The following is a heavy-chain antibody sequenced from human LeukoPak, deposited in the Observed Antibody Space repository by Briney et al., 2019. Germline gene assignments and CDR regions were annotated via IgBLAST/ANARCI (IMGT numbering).Heavy chain of an antibody. Sequence: SQTLSLTCAISGDTVSNKRSTWNWIRQSPSRGLEWLGRTYYRSKWYNDYAVSVKSRITINPDTSKNQFSLQLNSVSPEDTAVYYCARVNSWTEEPDTGFDYWGQGILVTVSS. D-gene: IGHD1-14*01. J-gene: IGHJ4*02. CDR1: GDTVSNKRST. CDR2: TYYRSKWYN. CDR3: ARVNSWTEEPDTGFDY. V-gene: IGHV6-1*01.